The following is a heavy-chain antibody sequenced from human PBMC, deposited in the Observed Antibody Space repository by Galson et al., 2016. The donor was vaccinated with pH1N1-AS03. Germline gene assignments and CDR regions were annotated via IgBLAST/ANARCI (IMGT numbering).Heavy chain of an antibody. CDR2: SYPGDSDT. V-gene: IGHV5-51*01. CDR1: GYTFIYYW. D-gene: IGHD1-26*01. Sequence: QSGAEVKEPGESLRISCKASGYTFIYYWICWVRQMPGKGLEWMGISYPGDSDTTSRPSFPGQVTISADKSSSTAYLQWSSLKASDTAIYDCARHGGASGSGDWFDPWGQGTLVTVSS. J-gene: IGHJ5*02. CDR3: ARHGGASGSGDWFDP.